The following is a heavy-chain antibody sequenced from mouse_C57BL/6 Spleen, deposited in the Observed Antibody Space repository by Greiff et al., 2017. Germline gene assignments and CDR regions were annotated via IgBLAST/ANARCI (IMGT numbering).Heavy chain of an antibody. CDR1: GYTFTSYW. D-gene: IGHD1-2*01. Sequence: VKLQQPGAELVRPGSSVKLSCKASGYTFTSYWMHWVKQRPIQGLEWIGNIDPSDSETHYNQKFKDKATLTVDKSSSTAYMQLSSLTSEDSAVYYCARANYFYYWGQGTTLTVSS. J-gene: IGHJ2*01. V-gene: IGHV1-52*01. CDR2: IDPSDSET. CDR3: ARANYFYY.